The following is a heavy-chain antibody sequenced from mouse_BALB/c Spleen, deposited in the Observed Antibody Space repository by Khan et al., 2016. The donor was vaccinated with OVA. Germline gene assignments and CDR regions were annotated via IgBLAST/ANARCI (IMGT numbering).Heavy chain of an antibody. Sequence: EVELVESGGGLVQPGGSLKLSCAASGFTFSSYGFSWFPRPPTKRRSLVPTFIVIGGSTYYPDSVKGRFTISRDNAKNTLYLQMSSLKSEDTAMYYCARMARTINWGQGTTLTVSS. CDR1: GFTFSSYG. J-gene: IGHJ2*01. CDR3: ARMARTIN. CDR2: FIVIGGST. V-gene: IGHV5-6-3*01.